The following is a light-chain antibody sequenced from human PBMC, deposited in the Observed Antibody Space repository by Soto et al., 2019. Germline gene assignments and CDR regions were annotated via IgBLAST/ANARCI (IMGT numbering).Light chain of an antibody. CDR2: DVS. V-gene: IGLV2-14*01. CDR3: SSYSSSSTVV. Sequence: QSALTQPASVSGSPGQSITISCTGTNFDVGAYNYVSWYQQHPGKAPKLMIYDVSNWPSGVSSRFSGSKSGNTASLTISGLQGEDEADYYCSSYSSSSTVVVGGGTKLTVL. J-gene: IGLJ3*02. CDR1: NFDVGAYNY.